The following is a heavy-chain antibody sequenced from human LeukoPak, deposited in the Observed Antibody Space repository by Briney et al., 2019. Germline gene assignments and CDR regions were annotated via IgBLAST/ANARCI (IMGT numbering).Heavy chain of an antibody. CDR3: AREAWNDIDY. CDR2: INPSGGRT. D-gene: IGHD1-1*01. Sequence: ASVKVSCKASGYTFTSYHILWVRQAPGQGLEWMGIINPSGGRTNYAQKFQGRVTMTRDTSTSTVYMELSSLRSEETAVYYCAREAWNDIDYWGQGTLVTVSS. J-gene: IGHJ4*02. CDR1: GYTFTSYH. V-gene: IGHV1-46*01.